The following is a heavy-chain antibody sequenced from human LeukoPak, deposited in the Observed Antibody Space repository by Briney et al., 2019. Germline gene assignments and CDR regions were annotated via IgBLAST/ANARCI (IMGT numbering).Heavy chain of an antibody. D-gene: IGHD5-18*01. CDR2: IYHSGST. CDR1: GAAISSGAFS. CDR3: ARDAGGYSYGRGSAFDI. V-gene: IGHV4-30-2*01. Sequence: SETLSLTCTVSGAAISSGAFSWNWVRQPPGKGLEWIGYIYHSGSTYYNPSLKSRVTISVDRSKNQFSLKLSSVTAADTAVYYCARDAGGYSYGRGSAFDIWGQGTMVTVSS. J-gene: IGHJ3*02.